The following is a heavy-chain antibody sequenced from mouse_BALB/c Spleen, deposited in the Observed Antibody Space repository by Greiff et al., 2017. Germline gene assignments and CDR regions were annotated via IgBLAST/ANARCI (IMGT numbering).Heavy chain of an antibody. V-gene: IGHV1-5*01. Sequence: VQLQQSGTVLARPGASVKMSCKASGYTFTSYWMHWVKQRPGQGLEWIGAIYPGNSDTSYNQKFKGKAKLTAVTSTSTAYMELSSLTNEDSAVYYCTPSLLRLLGFAYWGQGTLVTVSA. J-gene: IGHJ3*01. CDR1: GYTFTSYW. D-gene: IGHD1-2*01. CDR3: TPSLLRLLGFAY. CDR2: IYPGNSDT.